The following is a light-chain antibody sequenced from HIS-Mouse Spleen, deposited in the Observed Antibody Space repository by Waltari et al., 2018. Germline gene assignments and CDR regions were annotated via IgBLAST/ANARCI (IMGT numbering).Light chain of an antibody. CDR1: ALPKQY. Sequence: SYELTQPPSVSVSPGQTARITCSGDALPKQYAYWYQQKTGQAPVLVIYKDSERPSGIPERFSGSSSGTTVTLTISGVQAEDEADYYCQSADSSGTYSWVFGGGTKLTVL. CDR2: KDS. J-gene: IGLJ3*02. V-gene: IGLV3-25*03. CDR3: QSADSSGTYSWV.